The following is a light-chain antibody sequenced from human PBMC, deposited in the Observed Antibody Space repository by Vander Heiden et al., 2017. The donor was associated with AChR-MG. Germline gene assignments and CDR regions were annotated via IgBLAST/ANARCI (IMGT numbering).Light chain of an antibody. CDR2: AAS. CDR1: QSISSY. CDR3: QQSDSPPWT. V-gene: IGKV1-39*01. J-gene: IGKJ1*01. Sequence: DIQMTQSPSSLSASVRDRVTITCRASQSISSYLNWYQQKPGKAPELLIYAASSLQSGVPSRFSGSGSGTDFTLTISSLQPEDFATFYCQQSDSPPWTFGQGTKVEI.